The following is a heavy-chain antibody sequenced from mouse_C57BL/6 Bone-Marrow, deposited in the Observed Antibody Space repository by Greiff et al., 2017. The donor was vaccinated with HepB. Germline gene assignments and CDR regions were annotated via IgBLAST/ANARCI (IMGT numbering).Heavy chain of an antibody. CDR1: GFTFSSYA. Sequence: EVKLMESGGGLVKPGGSLKLSCAASGFTFSSYAMSWVRQTPEKRLEWVATISDGGSYTYYPDNVKGRFTISRDNAKNNLYLQMSQLKSEDTAMYYCAGAYYGSSPFAYWGQGTLVTVSA. CDR3: AGAYYGSSPFAY. D-gene: IGHD1-1*01. V-gene: IGHV5-4*03. CDR2: ISDGGSYT. J-gene: IGHJ3*01.